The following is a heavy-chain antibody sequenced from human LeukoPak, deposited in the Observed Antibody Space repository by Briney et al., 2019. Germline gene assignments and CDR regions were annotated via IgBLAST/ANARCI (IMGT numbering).Heavy chain of an antibody. Sequence: ASVKVSCKASGYTFTSYYMHWVRQAPGQGLEWMGWINPNSGGTNYAQKFQGRVTMTRDTSISTAYMELSRLRSDDTAVYYCAREYYYDSSGYPTPLFDYWGQGTLVTVSS. CDR1: GYTFTSYY. J-gene: IGHJ4*02. CDR3: AREYYYDSSGYPTPLFDY. CDR2: INPNSGGT. D-gene: IGHD3-22*01. V-gene: IGHV1-2*02.